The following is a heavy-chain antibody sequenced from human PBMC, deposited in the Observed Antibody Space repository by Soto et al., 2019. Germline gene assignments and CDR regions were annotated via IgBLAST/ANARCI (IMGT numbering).Heavy chain of an antibody. CDR1: GFTFSSYA. CDR3: ARDRQLWLRMDV. D-gene: IGHD5-18*01. Sequence: QVQLVESGGGVVQPGSSLRLSCAASGFTFSSYAMHWVRQAPGKGLEWVAVISYDGSNKYYADSVKGRFTISRDNSKNTLYLQMNSLRAEDTAVYYCARDRQLWLRMDVWGQGTTVTVSS. V-gene: IGHV3-30-3*01. J-gene: IGHJ6*02. CDR2: ISYDGSNK.